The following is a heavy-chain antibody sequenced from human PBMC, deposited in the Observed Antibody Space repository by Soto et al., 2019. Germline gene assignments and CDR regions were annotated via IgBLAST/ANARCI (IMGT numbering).Heavy chain of an antibody. CDR3: ARDRASYMVRGDYDY. D-gene: IGHD3-10*01. Sequence: SVKVSCKASGGTFSSYAISWVRQAPGQGLEWMGGIIPIFGTANYAQKFQGRVTITADESKNTLYLQMNSLRAEDTAVYYCARDRASYMVRGDYDYWGQGTLVTVSS. CDR1: GGTFSSYA. CDR2: IIPIFGTA. J-gene: IGHJ4*02. V-gene: IGHV1-69*13.